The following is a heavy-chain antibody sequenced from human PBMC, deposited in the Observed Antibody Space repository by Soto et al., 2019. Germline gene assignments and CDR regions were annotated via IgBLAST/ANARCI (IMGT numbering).Heavy chain of an antibody. J-gene: IGHJ3*02. CDR2: ISYDGSNK. CDR3: AKIAPDAFDI. CDR1: GFTFSSYG. Sequence: QVQLVESGGGVVQPGRSLRLSCAASGFTFSSYGVHWVRQAPGKGLEWVAVISYDGSNKYYADSVKGRFTISRDNSKNTLYLQMNSLRAEDTAVYYCAKIAPDAFDIWGQGTMVTVSS. V-gene: IGHV3-30*18. D-gene: IGHD6-13*01.